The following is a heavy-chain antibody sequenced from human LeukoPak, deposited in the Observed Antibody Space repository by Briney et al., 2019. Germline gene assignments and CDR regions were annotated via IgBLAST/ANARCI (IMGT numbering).Heavy chain of an antibody. CDR1: GFTFSSYG. CDR2: ISYDGSTK. CDR3: AKWVAGGYDPPREYYFDY. Sequence: GGSLRLSCAASGFTFSSYGMHWVRQAPGKGLEWVAVISYDGSTKYYADSVKGRFTISRDNSKNTLYLQMNSLRAEDTAVYYCAKWVAGGYDPPREYYFDYWGQGTLVTVSS. J-gene: IGHJ4*02. D-gene: IGHD5-12*01. V-gene: IGHV3-30*18.